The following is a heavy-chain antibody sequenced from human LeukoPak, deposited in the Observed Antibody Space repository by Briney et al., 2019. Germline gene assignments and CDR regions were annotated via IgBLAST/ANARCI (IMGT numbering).Heavy chain of an antibody. CDR1: GYTLTELS. CDR2: FDPEDGET. Sequence: ASVKVSCKVSGYTLTELSVHWVRQAPGKGLEWMGGFDPEDGETIYAQKFQGRVTMTEDTSTDTAYMELSSLRSEDTAVYYCATDPCSSTSCRGNYYYYMDVWGKGTTVTVSS. V-gene: IGHV1-24*01. D-gene: IGHD2-2*01. J-gene: IGHJ6*03. CDR3: ATDPCSSTSCRGNYYYYMDV.